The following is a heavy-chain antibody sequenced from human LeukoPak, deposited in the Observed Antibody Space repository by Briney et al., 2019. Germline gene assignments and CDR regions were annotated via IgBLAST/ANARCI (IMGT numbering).Heavy chain of an antibody. CDR3: ARAVGGDGSGSL. D-gene: IGHD3-10*01. V-gene: IGHV4-61*02. CDR1: GGSISSGSYY. J-gene: IGHJ4*02. CDR2: IYTSGST. Sequence: SQTLSLTCTVSGGSISSGSYYWSWIRQPAGKGLEWIGRIYTSGSTNYNPSLKSRVTISVDMSTSQISLKLSSVTAADTAVYYCARAVGGDGSGSLWGPGTLVTVSS.